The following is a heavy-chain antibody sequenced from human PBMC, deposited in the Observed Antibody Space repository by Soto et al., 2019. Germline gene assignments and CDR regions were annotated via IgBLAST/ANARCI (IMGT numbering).Heavy chain of an antibody. Sequence: QITLKESGPTLVKPTQTLTLTCTFSGFSLSTSGVGVGWIRQPPGKALEWLALIYWDDDKRYSPSLKSRLTISKDTYKNQVVLTMTNMDPVDTATYYCAHTGRDVRVISSKVSWFDPWGQGTLVTVSS. CDR2: IYWDDDK. J-gene: IGHJ5*02. D-gene: IGHD3-10*02. CDR1: GFSLSTSGVG. V-gene: IGHV2-5*02. CDR3: AHTGRDVRVISSKVSWFDP.